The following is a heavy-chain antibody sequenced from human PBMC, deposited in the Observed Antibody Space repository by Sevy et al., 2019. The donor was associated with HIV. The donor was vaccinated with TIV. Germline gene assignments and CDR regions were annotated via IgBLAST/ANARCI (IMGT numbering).Heavy chain of an antibody. CDR1: GYTFTGYY. Sequence: ASVKVSCKASGYTFTGYYMHWVRQAPGQGLEWMGWIKPNSGGTNYAQKFQGRVTMTRDTSISTAYMELSRLRSDDTAVYYCARTMGYSYGNEDYWGQGTLVTVSS. CDR3: ARTMGYSYGNEDY. CDR2: IKPNSGGT. D-gene: IGHD5-18*01. V-gene: IGHV1-2*02. J-gene: IGHJ4*02.